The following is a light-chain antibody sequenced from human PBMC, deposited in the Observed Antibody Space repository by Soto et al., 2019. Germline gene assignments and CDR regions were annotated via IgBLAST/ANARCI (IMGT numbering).Light chain of an antibody. CDR3: QQTYKTPLT. Sequence: DIQMTQSPAPLSASVGGIVTITCPARQSISSYLNWYQQKPGKAPKLLIYAASSLQSGVPSRFSGSGSGTDFTLTISSLQPEDFATYYCQQTYKTPLTVGQGTKVDI. CDR2: AAS. J-gene: IGKJ1*01. V-gene: IGKV1-39*01. CDR1: QSISSY.